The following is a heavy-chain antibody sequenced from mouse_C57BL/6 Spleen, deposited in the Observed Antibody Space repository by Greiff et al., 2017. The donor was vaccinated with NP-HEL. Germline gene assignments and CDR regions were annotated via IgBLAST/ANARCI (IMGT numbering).Heavy chain of an antibody. CDR2: ILPGSGST. CDR1: GYTFTGYW. Sequence: QVQLQQSGAELMKPGASVKLSCKATGYTFTGYWIAWVKQRPGHGLEWIGEILPGSGSTNYTEKFKGTATFTADTSSNTAYMQLSSLTTDDSAIYYCASLDSSGYVSWFAYWGQGTLVTVSA. V-gene: IGHV1-9*01. D-gene: IGHD3-2*02. CDR3: ASLDSSGYVSWFAY. J-gene: IGHJ3*01.